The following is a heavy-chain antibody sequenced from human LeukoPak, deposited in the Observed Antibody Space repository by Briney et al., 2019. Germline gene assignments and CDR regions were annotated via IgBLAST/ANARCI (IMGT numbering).Heavy chain of an antibody. D-gene: IGHD1-26*01. J-gene: IGHJ4*02. Sequence: ASVKVSCKASGGTFSSYAISWVRQAPGQGLEWMGIINPSGGSTSYAQKFQGRVTMTRDTSTSTVYMELSSLRSEDTAVYYCARGGAIRFFDYWGQGTLVTVSS. CDR1: GGTFSSYA. CDR2: INPSGGST. CDR3: ARGGAIRFFDY. V-gene: IGHV1-46*01.